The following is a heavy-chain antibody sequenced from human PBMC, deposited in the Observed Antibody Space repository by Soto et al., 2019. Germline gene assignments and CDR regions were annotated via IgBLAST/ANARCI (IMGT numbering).Heavy chain of an antibody. CDR2: ISAYNGNT. Sequence: ASVKVSCKASGYTFTSYGISWVRQAPGQGLEWMGWISAYNGNTNYAQKLQGRVTMTTDTSTSIAYMELRSLRSDDTAVYYCARVGFGVVISVDAFDIWGQGTMVTVSS. V-gene: IGHV1-18*01. J-gene: IGHJ3*02. D-gene: IGHD3-3*01. CDR3: ARVGFGVVISVDAFDI. CDR1: GYTFTSYG.